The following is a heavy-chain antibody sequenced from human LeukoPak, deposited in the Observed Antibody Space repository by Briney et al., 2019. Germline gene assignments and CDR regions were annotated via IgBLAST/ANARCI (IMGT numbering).Heavy chain of an antibody. CDR3: ATLNGPLFEY. CDR1: GFTFSNYW. D-gene: IGHD2-8*01. J-gene: IGHJ4*02. Sequence: GGSLRLSCAASGFTFSNYWISWVRQAPGKGLEWVASIHQHGNEKYFVDSVRGRFAISRDNAKNSLYLQMSSLRAEYTAVYYCATLNGPLFEYWGQATLVTVSS. V-gene: IGHV3-7*01. CDR2: IHQHGNEK.